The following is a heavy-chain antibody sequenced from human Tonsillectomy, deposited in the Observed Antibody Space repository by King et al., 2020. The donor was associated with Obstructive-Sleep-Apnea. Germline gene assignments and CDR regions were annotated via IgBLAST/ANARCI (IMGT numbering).Heavy chain of an antibody. J-gene: IGHJ4*02. CDR1: GGSIRSGDYY. Sequence: VQLQESGPGLVKPSQTLSLTCSVSGGSIRSGDYYWSWVRQHPGKGLEWIGYIYYTGNTYYNPSLKTPVTMSLDTSQNQFSLKLNSVTAADTAVYSCARAVFVFGSGSYSDSWGQGTLVTVSS. CDR2: IYYTGNT. CDR3: ARAVFVFGSGSYSDS. D-gene: IGHD3-10*01. V-gene: IGHV4-31*01.